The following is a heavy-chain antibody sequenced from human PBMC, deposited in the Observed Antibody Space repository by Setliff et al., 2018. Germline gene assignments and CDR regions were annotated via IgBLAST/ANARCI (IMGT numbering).Heavy chain of an antibody. CDR3: ARDEHYYESSAYRYHYYGMDV. Sequence: SETLSLTCAVSGCSISSGYYWGWIRQPPGKGLEWIGSIYYSGNTYYNPSLRSRVTISVDTSKNLFSLKLSSVTAADTALYYCARDEHYYESSAYRYHYYGMDVWGQGTTVTVSS. CDR2: IYYSGNT. J-gene: IGHJ6*02. D-gene: IGHD3-22*01. V-gene: IGHV4-38-2*02. CDR1: GCSISSGYY.